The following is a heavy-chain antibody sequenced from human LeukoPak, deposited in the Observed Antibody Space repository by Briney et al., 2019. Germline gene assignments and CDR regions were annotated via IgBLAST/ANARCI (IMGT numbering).Heavy chain of an antibody. J-gene: IGHJ4*01. V-gene: IGHV3-74*01. Sequence: GESLKISCTASGFTLRNYLMHLVRQVPGKRLVLLSRISSDGTVTNYADSVQGRFTISRDNAKNIVYLQISNLRTEDTGVYYCARYSSSSGGASYYLDYWGHGTLVTVSS. CDR2: ISSDGTVT. D-gene: IGHD6-6*01. CDR3: ARYSSSSGGASYYLDY. CDR1: GFTLRNYL.